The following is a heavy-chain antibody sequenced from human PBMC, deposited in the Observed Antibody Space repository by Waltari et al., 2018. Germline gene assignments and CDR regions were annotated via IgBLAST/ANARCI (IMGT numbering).Heavy chain of an antibody. CDR3: ARSLHVFKAAAGMFDY. J-gene: IGHJ4*02. CDR2: IYYSGTT. Sequence: QLQLQESGPGLVKPSGTLSLTCTVSDDSISSGDYYWGWIRQPPGKGLEWIGRIYYSGTTSYNPAVRSRVTMSVDTSKKQFSLKLSSVTAADTAVYYCARSLHVFKAAAGMFDYWGQGTLVTVSS. CDR1: DDSISSGDYY. D-gene: IGHD6-13*01. V-gene: IGHV4-39*01.